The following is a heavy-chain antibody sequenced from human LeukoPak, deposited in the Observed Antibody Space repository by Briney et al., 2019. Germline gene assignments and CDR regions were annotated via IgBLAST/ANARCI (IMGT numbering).Heavy chain of an antibody. D-gene: IGHD6-13*01. Sequence: GASVKVSCKASGYTFSNYGISWVRQAPGQGLEWVGWIRGDNGNTNYAQKLQGRVTMTTDTSTSTAYMELRSLGSDETAVYYCARLDRIADYWGQGTLVTVSS. CDR2: IRGDNGNT. J-gene: IGHJ4*02. V-gene: IGHV1-18*01. CDR3: ARLDRIADY. CDR1: GYTFSNYG.